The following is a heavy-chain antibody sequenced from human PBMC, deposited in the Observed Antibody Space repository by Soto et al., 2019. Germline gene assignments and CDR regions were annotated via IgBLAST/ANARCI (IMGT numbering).Heavy chain of an antibody. CDR3: ARRERAAGTDWWFDP. CDR2: INAGNGNT. Sequence: ASVKVSCKASGYTFTSYAMHWVRQAPGRRLEWMEWINAGNGNTKYSQKFQGRVTITRDTSASTAYMELSSLRSEDTAVYYCARRERAAGTDWWFDPWGQGTLVTVSS. J-gene: IGHJ5*02. V-gene: IGHV1-3*01. CDR1: GYTFTSYA. D-gene: IGHD6-13*01.